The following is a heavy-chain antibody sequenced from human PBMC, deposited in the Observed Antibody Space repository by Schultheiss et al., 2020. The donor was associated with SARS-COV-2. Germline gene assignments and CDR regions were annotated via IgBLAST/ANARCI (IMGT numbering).Heavy chain of an antibody. D-gene: IGHD6-13*01. CDR1: GGSISSYY. Sequence: SETLSLTCTVSGGSISSYYWSWIRQHPGKGLEWIGYIYYSGSTYYNPSLKSRVTISVDTSKNQFSLKLSSVTAADTAVYYCVTLPGIAAAGTEYFQHWGQGTLVTVSS. CDR3: VTLPGIAAAGTEYFQH. CDR2: IYYSGST. V-gene: IGHV4-59*04. J-gene: IGHJ1*01.